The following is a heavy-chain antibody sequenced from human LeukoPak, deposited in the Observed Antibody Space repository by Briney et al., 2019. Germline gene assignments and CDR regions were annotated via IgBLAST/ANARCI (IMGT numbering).Heavy chain of an antibody. CDR1: GFTFSDYA. V-gene: IGHV3-49*04. J-gene: IGHJ5*02. CDR3: TREVIVPGGWFDP. Sequence: RSLTLSCTASGFTFSDYAMSWVRQAPGKGLEWVGFIRRKAYGGTTEYAASVKGRFTISRDDSKSIAYLQMNSLKTEDTAVYYWTREVIVPGGWFDPWGQGTLVTVSS. CDR2: IRRKAYGGTT. D-gene: IGHD2-2*01.